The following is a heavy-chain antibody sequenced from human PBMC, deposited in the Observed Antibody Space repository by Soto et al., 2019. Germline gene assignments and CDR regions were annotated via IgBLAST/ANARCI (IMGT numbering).Heavy chain of an antibody. CDR3: ARGRIGITIFGVVIAWHAYYYYHLAV. J-gene: IGHJ6*03. D-gene: IGHD3-3*01. V-gene: IGHV1-8*01. CDR2: MNPNSGNT. CDR1: GYTFTSYD. Sequence: ASVKVSCKASGYTFTSYDINWVRQATGQGLEWMGWMNPNSGNTGYAQKFQGRVTMTRNTSISTAYMELSSLRSEDTAVYYCARGRIGITIFGVVIAWHAYYYYHLAVSSKGTTVTVSS.